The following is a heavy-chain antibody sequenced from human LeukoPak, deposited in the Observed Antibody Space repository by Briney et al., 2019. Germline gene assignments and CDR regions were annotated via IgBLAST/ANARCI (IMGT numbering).Heavy chain of an antibody. CDR3: ARVGAVPGIDP. D-gene: IGHD3-16*01. J-gene: IGHJ5*02. Sequence: SETLSLTCAVFGFPISSGFSRAWIRQSPGKGLEWIASISYSATTYYKPSLESRLFISADTSNNQFSVRLTSVTAADTAVYYCARVGAVPGIDPWGQGILVTVSS. V-gene: IGHV4-38-2*01. CDR1: GFPISSGFS. CDR2: ISYSATT.